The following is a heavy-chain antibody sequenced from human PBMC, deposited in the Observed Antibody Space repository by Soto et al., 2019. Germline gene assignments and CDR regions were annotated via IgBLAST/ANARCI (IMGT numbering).Heavy chain of an antibody. D-gene: IGHD1-1*01. CDR2: ISYDGNVA. V-gene: IGHV3-30*18. CDR3: AKEGPIPNWYFDY. Sequence: QVQLVESGGGVVQPGRSLRLSCAASGFTFSNYGMHWVRQAPGKGLEWVIVISYDGNVAYYADSVKGRFTISRDTSKTTLYLQMNSLRPEDTAMYYCAKEGPIPNWYFDYWGQGTLVTVSS. CDR1: GFTFSNYG. J-gene: IGHJ4*02.